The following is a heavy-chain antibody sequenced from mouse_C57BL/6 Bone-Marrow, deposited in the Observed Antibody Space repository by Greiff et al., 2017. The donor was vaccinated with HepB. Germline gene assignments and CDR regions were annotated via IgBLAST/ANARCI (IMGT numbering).Heavy chain of an antibody. CDR3: ARAPNYYGSSYFDY. Sequence: VQLQQSGPGLVKPSQSLSLTCSVTGYSITSGYYWNWIRQFPGNKLEWMGYISYDGSNNYNPSLKNRISITRDTSKNQFFLKLNSVTTEDTATYYCARAPNYYGSSYFDYWGQGTTLTVSS. CDR2: ISYDGSN. D-gene: IGHD1-1*01. J-gene: IGHJ2*01. CDR1: GYSITSGYY. V-gene: IGHV3-6*01.